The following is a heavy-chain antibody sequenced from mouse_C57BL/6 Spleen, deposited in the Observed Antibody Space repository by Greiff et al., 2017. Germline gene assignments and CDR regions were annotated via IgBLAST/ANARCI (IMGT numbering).Heavy chain of an antibody. J-gene: IGHJ1*03. Sequence: EVQLQESGPGLVKPSQSLSLTCSVTGYSFTSGYYWNWIRQFPGNKLEWMGYISYDGSNNYNPSLKNRTTITRDTSKNTLFLKLNSVTTEDTATYYCARERYDFDGWGKGTTVTAAS. CDR2: ISYDGSN. CDR3: ARERYDFDG. D-gene: IGHD2-3*01. CDR1: GYSFTSGYY. V-gene: IGHV3-6*01.